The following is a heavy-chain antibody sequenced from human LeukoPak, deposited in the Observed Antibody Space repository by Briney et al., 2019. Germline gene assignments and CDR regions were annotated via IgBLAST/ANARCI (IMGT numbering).Heavy chain of an antibody. V-gene: IGHV4-59*08. CDR1: GGSISSYY. D-gene: IGHD1-14*01. Sequence: SETLSHTCTVSGGSISSYYWTWIRQPPGKGLELIGYIHYNGGTNYNPSLKSRVTLSVDTSKNQISLKLSSVTAADTAVYFCARGTDAASGSFDYWGQGPRVTVSS. CDR3: ARGTDAASGSFDY. J-gene: IGHJ4*02. CDR2: IHYNGGT.